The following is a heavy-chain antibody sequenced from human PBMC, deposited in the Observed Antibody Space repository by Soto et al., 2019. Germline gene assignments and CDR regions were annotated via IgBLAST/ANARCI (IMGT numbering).Heavy chain of an antibody. J-gene: IGHJ5*02. CDR1: GGSFSGYY. Sequence: SETLSLTCAVYGGSFSGYYWSWIRQPPGKGLEWIGEINHSGSTNYNPSLKSRVTISVDTSKNQFSLTLSSVTAADTAVYYCARGRSGYYYGNWFDPGGQGTLVTVSS. D-gene: IGHD3-22*01. CDR3: ARGRSGYYYGNWFDP. V-gene: IGHV4-34*01. CDR2: INHSGST.